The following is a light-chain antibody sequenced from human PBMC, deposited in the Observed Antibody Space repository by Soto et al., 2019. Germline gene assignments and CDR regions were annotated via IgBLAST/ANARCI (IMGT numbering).Light chain of an antibody. CDR3: MQSQQSPPT. Sequence: DIVMTQSPLSLPVTPGEPASISCSSSQSLLQSNGYNYLDWYLQKPGQSPQLLIYFGSYRASGVPDRFSGSXSGTDFTLKIRRVEAEDVGVYYCMQSQQSPPTFGQGTKVEI. CDR2: FGS. J-gene: IGKJ1*01. V-gene: IGKV2-28*01. CDR1: QSLLQSNGYNY.